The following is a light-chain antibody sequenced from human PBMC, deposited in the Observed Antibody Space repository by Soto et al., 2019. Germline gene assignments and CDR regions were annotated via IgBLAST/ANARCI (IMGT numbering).Light chain of an antibody. CDR2: WAS. CDR3: LHYFITPWT. J-gene: IGKJ1*01. V-gene: IGKV4-1*01. CDR1: QSLLFSSNNKNY. Sequence: DILITQSPYSLAVSLGDRATINCKSSQSLLFSSNNKNYLAWYQQKKGQPPKMXIYWASARESGVPDRFSGSGSGTDVNLTISSLQAEDVAVYYCLHYFITPWTFGQGTKVDIK.